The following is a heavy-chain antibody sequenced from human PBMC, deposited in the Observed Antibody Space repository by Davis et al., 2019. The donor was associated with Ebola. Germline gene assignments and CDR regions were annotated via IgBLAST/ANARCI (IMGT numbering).Heavy chain of an antibody. Sequence: SETLSLTCTVSGGSISSYYWSWIRQPPGKGLEWIGEINHSGSTNYNPSLKSRVTISVDTSKNQFSLKLSSVTAADTAVYYCARGRDRYSYGYWGYWGQGTLVTVSS. CDR2: INHSGST. J-gene: IGHJ4*02. V-gene: IGHV4-34*01. CDR3: ARGRDRYSYGYWGY. CDR1: GGSISSYY. D-gene: IGHD5-18*01.